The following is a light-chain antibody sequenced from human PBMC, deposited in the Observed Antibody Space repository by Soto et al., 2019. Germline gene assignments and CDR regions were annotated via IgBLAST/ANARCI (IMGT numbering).Light chain of an antibody. V-gene: IGKV3-15*01. CDR2: GAS. J-gene: IGKJ4*01. CDR3: QQYHDRPLT. CDR1: QSVSSD. Sequence: EIVMTQSPAILSVSPGERATLSCGASQSVSSDLAWYQQKPGQAPRLLIYGASSRATGVPVRFSGGGSGTEFTLTISSPQSEDFAVYYCQQYHDRPLTFGGGTKVEIK.